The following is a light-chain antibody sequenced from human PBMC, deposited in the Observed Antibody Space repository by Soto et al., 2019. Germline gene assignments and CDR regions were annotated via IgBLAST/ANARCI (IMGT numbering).Light chain of an antibody. V-gene: IGKV1-33*01. CDR1: QDISNY. Sequence: DIQMTQSPSSLSASVRDRVTITCQASQDISNYLNWYQQKPGKAPKLLIYDASNLETGVPSRFSGSGSGTDFTFTISSLQPEDIVTYYCQQYDNLPYTFGQGTKLEIK. CDR2: DAS. J-gene: IGKJ2*01. CDR3: QQYDNLPYT.